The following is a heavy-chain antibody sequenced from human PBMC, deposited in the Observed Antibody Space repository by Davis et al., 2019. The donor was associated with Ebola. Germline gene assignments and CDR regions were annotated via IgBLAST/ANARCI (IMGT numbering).Heavy chain of an antibody. Sequence: ASVKVSCKTSGYTFTTFGVSWVRQAPGQGLEWMGWISAYNGNTNYAQKLQGRVTMTTDTSTSTAYMELRSLRSDDTAVYYCARGYCSGGSCYSPDYWGQGTLVTVSS. D-gene: IGHD2-15*01. CDR3: ARGYCSGGSCYSPDY. CDR1: GYTFTTFG. CDR2: ISAYNGNT. J-gene: IGHJ4*02. V-gene: IGHV1-18*04.